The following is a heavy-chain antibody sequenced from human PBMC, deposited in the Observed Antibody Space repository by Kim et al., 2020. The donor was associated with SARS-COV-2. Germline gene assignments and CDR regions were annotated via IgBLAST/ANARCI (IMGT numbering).Heavy chain of an antibody. CDR2: IYYTGST. J-gene: IGHJ5*01. CDR3: VRTAYCSSATCYRGWFDS. CDR1: GGSISSSSYY. Sequence: SETLSLTCLVSGGSISSSSYYWGWMRQPPGKGLEWIASIYYTGSTYYNPSLKSRVTISVDTSKNQFSLKLTSVIAADTAVYYCVRTAYCSSATCYRGWFDSWGQGTLVTVSS. V-gene: IGHV4-39*01. D-gene: IGHD2-2*02.